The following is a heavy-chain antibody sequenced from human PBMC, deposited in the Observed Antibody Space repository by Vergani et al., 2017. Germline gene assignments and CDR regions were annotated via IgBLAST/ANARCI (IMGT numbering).Heavy chain of an antibody. CDR2: VYFSGAT. J-gene: IGHJ4*02. CDR3: VRDYDIVTGYYSYYFDN. CDR1: GASIRSSNYY. Sequence: QLQLQESGPGLVKPSATLSLTCSVSGASIRSSNYYWGWIRQPPGKGPEWIGSVYFSGATYYNPALKSRVTISADTSKNQFSLKLNSVTAADTAVYYCVRDYDIVTGYYSYYFDNWGQGILVTVSS. V-gene: IGHV4-39*02. D-gene: IGHD3-9*01.